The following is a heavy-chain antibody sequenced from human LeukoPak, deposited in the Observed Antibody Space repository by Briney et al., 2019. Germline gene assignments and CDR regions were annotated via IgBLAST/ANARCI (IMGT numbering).Heavy chain of an antibody. CDR2: IYHSGST. Sequence: PSETLSLTCTVSGYSTSSGYYWGWIRQPPGKGLEWIGSIYHSGSTYYNPSLKSRVTISVDTSKNQFSLKLSSVTAADTAVYYCAGILVVPAAALDYWGQGTLVTVSS. CDR1: GYSTSSGYY. V-gene: IGHV4-38-2*02. CDR3: AGILVVPAAALDY. D-gene: IGHD2-2*01. J-gene: IGHJ4*02.